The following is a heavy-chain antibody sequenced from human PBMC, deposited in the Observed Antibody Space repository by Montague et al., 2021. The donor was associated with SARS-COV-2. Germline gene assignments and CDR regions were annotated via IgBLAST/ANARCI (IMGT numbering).Heavy chain of an antibody. V-gene: IGHV4-61*01. CDR3: ARGAVMITIVGVFQCFDP. CDR1: GGSVSSGNYY. Sequence: SETLSLTCTVSGGSVSSGNYYWSWNRQPTGKGLEWIGNNYYSGSTNYNPSLKSRVTISVDTSKNQFSLKLSSVTAADTAVYYCARGAVMITIVGVFQCFDPWGQGTLVTVSS. D-gene: IGHD3-16*01. J-gene: IGHJ5*02. CDR2: NYYSGST.